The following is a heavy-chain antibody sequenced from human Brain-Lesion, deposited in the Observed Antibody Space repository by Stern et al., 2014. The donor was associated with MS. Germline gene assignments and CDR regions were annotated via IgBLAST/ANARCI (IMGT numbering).Heavy chain of an antibody. CDR3: ARGPRRYYGSESPNTYYYGMDV. V-gene: IGHV3-11*01. Sequence: QVQLVESGGGLVKPGGSLRLSCAASGFIFSDYYMSWIRQAPGKGLEGVSSFGRSGGSIYYADSVKGRFTISRDTAKNSLYLQMNSLRAEDTAVYYCARGPRRYYGSESPNTYYYGMDVWGQGTTVTVSS. CDR1: GFIFSDYY. D-gene: IGHD3-10*01. J-gene: IGHJ6*02. CDR2: FGRSGGSI.